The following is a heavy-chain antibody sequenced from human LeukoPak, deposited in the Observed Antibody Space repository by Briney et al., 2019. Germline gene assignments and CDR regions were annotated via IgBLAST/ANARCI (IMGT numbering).Heavy chain of an antibody. CDR2: IYHSGST. CDR1: GGSISSGGYY. J-gene: IGHJ5*02. Sequence: SETLSLTCTVSGGSISSGGYYWSWIRQPPGKGLEWIGYIYHSGSTYYNPSLKSRVTISVDRSKNQFSLKLSSVTAADTAVYYCARIGPPTIAAALNWFDPWGQGTLVTVSS. V-gene: IGHV4-30-2*01. D-gene: IGHD6-13*01. CDR3: ARIGPPTIAAALNWFDP.